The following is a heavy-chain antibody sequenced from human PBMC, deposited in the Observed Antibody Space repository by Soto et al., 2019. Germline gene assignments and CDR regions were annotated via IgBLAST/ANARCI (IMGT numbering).Heavy chain of an antibody. CDR1: GTSNSNYY. D-gene: IGHD2-2*02. CDR2: IYYDGNT. Sequence: PAETLSLTCTISGTSNSNYYWGWIRQPPGKGLEWIGYIYYDGNTDYDPSLKSRVTISLAPSKNQFSLKLRSVTAADTAVYYCARIPTQSLQPYGMDVWGQGTTVTVSS. J-gene: IGHJ6*02. CDR3: ARIPTQSLQPYGMDV. V-gene: IGHV4-59*01.